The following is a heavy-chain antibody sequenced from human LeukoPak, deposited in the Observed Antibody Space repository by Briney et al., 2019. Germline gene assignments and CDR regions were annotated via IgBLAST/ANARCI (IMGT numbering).Heavy chain of an antibody. CDR3: ASINIVVVPAAPAAFDI. J-gene: IGHJ3*02. D-gene: IGHD2-2*01. CDR1: GYTFTSYD. CDR2: INPNSGGT. Sequence: ASVKVSCKASGYTFTSYDINWVRQATGQGLEWMGWINPNSGGTNYAQKFQGRVTMTRDTSISTAYMELSRLRSDDTAVYYCASINIVVVPAAPAAFDIWGQGTMVTVSS. V-gene: IGHV1-2*02.